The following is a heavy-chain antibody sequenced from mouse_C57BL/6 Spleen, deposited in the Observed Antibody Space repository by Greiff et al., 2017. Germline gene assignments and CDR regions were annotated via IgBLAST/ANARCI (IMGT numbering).Heavy chain of an antibody. D-gene: IGHD2-4*01. V-gene: IGHV1-64*01. CDR3: AREGYDYGRGPYAMDY. J-gene: IGHJ4*01. CDR1: GYTFTSYW. CDR2: IHPNSGST. Sequence: QVQLQQPGAELVKPGASVKLSCKASGYTFTSYWMHWVKQRPGQGLEWIGMIHPNSGSTNYNEKFKSKATLTVDKSSSTAYMQLSSLTSEDSAVYHCAREGYDYGRGPYAMDYGGQGTSVTVSS.